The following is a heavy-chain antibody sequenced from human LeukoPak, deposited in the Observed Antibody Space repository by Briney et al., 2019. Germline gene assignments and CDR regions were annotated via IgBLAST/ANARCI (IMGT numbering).Heavy chain of an antibody. CDR1: GYTFTDYY. Sequence: EASVKVSCKASGYTFTDYYMHWVRQAPGQGLEWMGWINPHSGGTDHAHKFQGRVTMTRDTSISTAYMELSRLRADDTAVYYCARDMDSGPDFFDYWGLGTLVTVSS. V-gene: IGHV1-2*02. CDR2: INPHSGGT. J-gene: IGHJ4*02. CDR3: ARDMDSGPDFFDY. D-gene: IGHD1-26*01.